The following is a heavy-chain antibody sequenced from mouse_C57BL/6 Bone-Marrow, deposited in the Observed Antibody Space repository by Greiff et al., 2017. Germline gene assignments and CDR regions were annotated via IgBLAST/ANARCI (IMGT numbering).Heavy chain of an antibody. D-gene: IGHD1-1*01. Sequence: EVQLQQSGAELVRPGASVKLSCTASGFNIKDDYMHWVKQRPEQGLEWIGWIDPENGDTEYASKFQGKATITADTSSNTAYLQLSSLTSEYTAVYYGTHYYYGSYYFDYWGQGTTLTVSS. CDR2: IDPENGDT. J-gene: IGHJ2*01. CDR1: GFNIKDDY. CDR3: THYYYGSYYFDY. V-gene: IGHV14-4*01.